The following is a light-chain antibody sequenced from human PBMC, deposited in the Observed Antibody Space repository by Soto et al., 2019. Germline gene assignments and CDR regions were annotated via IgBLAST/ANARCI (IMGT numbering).Light chain of an antibody. V-gene: IGKV1-5*01. CDR3: QQYKNYSWT. CDR2: DAS. Sequence: DIQMTQSPSTLSASVGDRITITCRASQSISNWLAWYQQKPGRAPKLLIYDASSLESGVPSRFSGGGSGTEFTLTISSLQPDDFATYYCQQYKNYSWTFGQGTKVDIK. J-gene: IGKJ1*01. CDR1: QSISNW.